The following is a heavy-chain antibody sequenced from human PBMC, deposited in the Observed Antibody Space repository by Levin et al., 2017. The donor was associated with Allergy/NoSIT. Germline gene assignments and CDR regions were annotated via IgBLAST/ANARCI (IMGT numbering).Heavy chain of an antibody. CDR2: IIPIFGTA. CDR3: ACGVVVPAAMLTLPNPYYYYYYMDV. D-gene: IGHD2-2*01. CDR1: GGTFSSYA. J-gene: IGHJ6*03. Sequence: KISCKASGGTFSSYAISWVRQAPGQGLEWMGGIIPIFGTANYAQKFQGRVTITADKSTSTAYMELSSLRSEDTAVYYCACGVVVPAAMLTLPNPYYYYYYMDVWGKGTTVTVSS. V-gene: IGHV1-69*06.